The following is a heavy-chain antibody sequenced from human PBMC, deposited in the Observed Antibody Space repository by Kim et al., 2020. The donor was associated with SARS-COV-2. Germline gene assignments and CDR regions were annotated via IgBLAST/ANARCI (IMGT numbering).Heavy chain of an antibody. D-gene: IGHD6-19*01. V-gene: IGHV5-51*01. J-gene: IGHJ2*01. Sequence: SPSFQGQVTISAEKSISTAYLQWSSLKASDTAMYYCARRGSGWDERYFDLWGRGTLVTVSS. CDR3: ARRGSGWDERYFDL.